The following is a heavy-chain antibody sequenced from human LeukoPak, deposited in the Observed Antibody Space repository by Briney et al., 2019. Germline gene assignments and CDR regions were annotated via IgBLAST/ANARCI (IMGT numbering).Heavy chain of an antibody. Sequence: GGSLRLSCTASGLTFSSYAMSWVRQAPGKGLEWVSGISGSGGSTYYADSVKGRFTISRDNSKNTLYLRMNNLRVEDTAVYYCARFYCSSTSCLEDYWGQGTLVTVSS. D-gene: IGHD2-2*01. V-gene: IGHV3-23*01. CDR3: ARFYCSSTSCLEDY. J-gene: IGHJ4*02. CDR1: GLTFSSYA. CDR2: ISGSGGST.